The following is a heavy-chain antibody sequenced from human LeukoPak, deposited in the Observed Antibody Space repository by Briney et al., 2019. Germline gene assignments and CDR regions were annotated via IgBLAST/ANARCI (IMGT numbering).Heavy chain of an antibody. Sequence: GGSLRLSCAASGFTFSSYWMHWVRHAPGKGVVWVSRINSDGSSTSYADSVKGRFTISRDNAKNPLYLQMNSLRAEDTAVYYCARARFWSGVNWFDPWGQGTLVTVSS. CDR1: GFTFSSYW. J-gene: IGHJ5*02. V-gene: IGHV3-74*01. CDR2: INSDGSST. CDR3: ARARFWSGVNWFDP. D-gene: IGHD3-3*01.